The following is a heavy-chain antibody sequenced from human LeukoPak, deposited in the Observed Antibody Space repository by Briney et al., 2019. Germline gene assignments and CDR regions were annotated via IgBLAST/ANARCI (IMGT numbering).Heavy chain of an antibody. V-gene: IGHV4-59*08. CDR3: ATFSSTKKFPLFNT. J-gene: IGHJ5*02. Sequence: SETLSLTCTVSGGSISTYYWSWIRQPPGKGLEWIGYIYYSGSTNYNPSLKSRVTISVDTSKNQFSLNLSSVTAADTAVYYCATFSSTKKFPLFNTWGQGPLFTASS. D-gene: IGHD2-21*01. CDR2: IYYSGST. CDR1: GGSISTYY.